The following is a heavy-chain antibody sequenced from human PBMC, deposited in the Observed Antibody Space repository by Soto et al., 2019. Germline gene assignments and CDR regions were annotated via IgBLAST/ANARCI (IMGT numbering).Heavy chain of an antibody. CDR3: ARARGCGSYGCRTYYFDY. CDR1: GGSISSGDYY. J-gene: IGHJ4*02. CDR2: IYYRGNT. D-gene: IGHD1-26*01. V-gene: IGHV4-30-4*01. Sequence: AWETLSLTCTVSGGSISSGDYYWSWIRQRPGKGLEWIGYIYYRGNTYYNPSLKSRVTISVETSKNQFSLKVSSVTAADTAVYYCARARGCGSYGCRTYYFDYWGQGTLVTVSS.